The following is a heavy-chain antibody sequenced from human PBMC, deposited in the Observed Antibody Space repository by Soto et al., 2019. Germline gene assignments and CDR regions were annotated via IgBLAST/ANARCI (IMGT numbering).Heavy chain of an antibody. Sequence: QVQLVQSGAEVKKPGASVKVSCKGLGYNFIKYGINWVSQAPGQGLEWMGWISPYSGYTHSAQKFQGRLTLTTDTAATTAYMELRSLRSADTALYYCTLEAIVVIPAAQPSHFDSWGQGTLVTVAS. CDR2: ISPYSGYT. V-gene: IGHV1-18*01. CDR3: TLEAIVVIPAAQPSHFDS. D-gene: IGHD2-2*01. J-gene: IGHJ4*02. CDR1: GYNFIKYG.